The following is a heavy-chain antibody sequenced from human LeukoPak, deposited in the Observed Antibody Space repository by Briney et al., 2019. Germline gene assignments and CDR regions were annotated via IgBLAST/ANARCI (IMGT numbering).Heavy chain of an antibody. J-gene: IGHJ5*02. CDR3: ATPGAAAGPWGWFDP. CDR1: GFIFSSYS. CDR2: ISSSSSYI. V-gene: IGHV3-21*01. Sequence: GGSLRLSCAASGFIFSSYSMNWVRQAPGKGLEWVSSISSSSSYIYYADSVKGRFTISRDNAKNSLYLQMNSLRAEDTAVYYCATPGAAAGPWGWFDPWGQGTLVTVSS. D-gene: IGHD6-13*01.